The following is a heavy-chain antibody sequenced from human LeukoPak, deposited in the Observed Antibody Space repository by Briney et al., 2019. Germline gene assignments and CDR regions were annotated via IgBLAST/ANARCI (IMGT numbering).Heavy chain of an antibody. J-gene: IGHJ4*02. Sequence: GGSLRLSCAASGFTFTNHAMPWVRQAPGKGLQWIAVISGGGRTTEYAGSVKGRFTVSRDNSMNTLTLHMDSPRVEDTAIYYCAKNVVFTRYFDSWGQGTMVTVSS. CDR1: GFTFTNHA. V-gene: IGHV3-23*01. CDR2: ISGGGRTT. D-gene: IGHD2-21*01. CDR3: AKNVVFTRYFDS.